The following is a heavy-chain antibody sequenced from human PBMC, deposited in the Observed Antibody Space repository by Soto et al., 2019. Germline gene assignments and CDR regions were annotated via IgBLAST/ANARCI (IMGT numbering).Heavy chain of an antibody. CDR1: GFILSGYD. Sequence: EEQLVESGGGLVQPGGSRRLSCVASGFILSGYDMHWVRQAPGEGLEWGSAIGTAGDPYYSSSVKGRFTISRANAENSVYLKMNSLRAGHTAVYYCARAGYDSRRYYFYALEVRGAGTTVNVYS. CDR3: ARAGYDSRRYYFYALEV. V-gene: IGHV3-13*05. D-gene: IGHD5-12*01. J-gene: IGHJ6*04. CDR2: IGTAGDP.